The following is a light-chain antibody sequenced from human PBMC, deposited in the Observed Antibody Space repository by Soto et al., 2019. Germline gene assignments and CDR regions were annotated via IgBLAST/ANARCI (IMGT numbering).Light chain of an antibody. CDR3: SSYVGTNSYV. CDR2: EVY. Sequence: QSVLTQPRSASGSPGQSVTISCTGTSSDVGGYNYVSWYQHHPGKAPKLIIYEVYKRPSGVPDRFSGSKSGNTAALSVSVLQADDDAYYYCSSYVGTNSYVFGTGTKVTV. V-gene: IGLV2-8*01. J-gene: IGLJ1*01. CDR1: SSDVGGYNY.